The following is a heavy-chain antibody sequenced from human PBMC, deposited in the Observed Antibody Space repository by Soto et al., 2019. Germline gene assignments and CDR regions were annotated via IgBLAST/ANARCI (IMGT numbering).Heavy chain of an antibody. D-gene: IGHD2-2*01. J-gene: IGHJ5*02. CDR2: IYYSGST. Sequence: SETLSLTCTVSGGSISSGGYYWSWIRQHPGKGLEWIGYIYYSGSTYYNPSLKSRVTISVDTSKNQFSLKLSSVTAADTAVYYCARGGCCSSTSCYQMDWFDPWGQGTLVTVSS. V-gene: IGHV4-31*03. CDR3: ARGGCCSSTSCYQMDWFDP. CDR1: GGSISSGGYY.